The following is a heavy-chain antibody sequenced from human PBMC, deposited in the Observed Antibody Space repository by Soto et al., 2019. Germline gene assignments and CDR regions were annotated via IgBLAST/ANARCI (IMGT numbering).Heavy chain of an antibody. CDR1: GYTFTSYG. CDR2: ISAYNGNT. CDR3: ARVITIFGVVITPGGMDV. D-gene: IGHD3-3*01. Sequence: ASVKVSCKASGYTFTSYGISWVRQAPGQGLEWMGWISAYNGNTNYAQKLQGRVTMTTDTSTSTAYMELRSLRSDDTAVYYCARVITIFGVVITPGGMDVWGQGTKVTVSS. V-gene: IGHV1-18*01. J-gene: IGHJ6*02.